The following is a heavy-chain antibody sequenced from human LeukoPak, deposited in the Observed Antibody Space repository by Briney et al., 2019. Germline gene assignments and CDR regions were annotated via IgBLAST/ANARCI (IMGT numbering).Heavy chain of an antibody. CDR2: IRSKANSYAT. J-gene: IGHJ4*02. V-gene: IGHV3-73*01. CDR3: ILGVAVAGTAGY. Sequence: PGGSLRLSCAASGFTFSGSAMHWVRQASGKGLEWVGRIRSKANSYATAYAASVKGRFTISRDDSKNTAHLQMNSLKTEDTAVYYCILGVAVAGTAGYWGQGTLVTVSS. CDR1: GFTFSGSA. D-gene: IGHD6-19*01.